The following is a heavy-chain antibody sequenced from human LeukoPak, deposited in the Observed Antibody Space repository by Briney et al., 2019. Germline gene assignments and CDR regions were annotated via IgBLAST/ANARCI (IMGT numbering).Heavy chain of an antibody. CDR3: TREGGNNGNTAFDI. J-gene: IGHJ3*02. V-gene: IGHV3-72*01. D-gene: IGHD2-8*01. CDR2: SRNRANSHTT. Sequence: GGSLRLSCTASGFTLSDQFMDWVRQAPGKGLEWIGRSRNRANSHTTEYAASVEGRFTISTDDSGNLMYLQMNGLKIEDTAVYLCTREGGNNGNTAFDIWAQGTEVTVSS. CDR1: GFTLSDQF.